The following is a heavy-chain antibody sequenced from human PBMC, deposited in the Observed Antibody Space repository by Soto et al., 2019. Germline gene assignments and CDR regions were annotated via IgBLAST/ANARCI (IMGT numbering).Heavy chain of an antibody. Sequence: GGSLRLSCAASGFTFTNYLMTWVRQAPGKWLEWVSSIDKSGGDTYYADSVKGRFTISRDNSKNTLYLQMNGLRAEDTALYYCAKDTYSRSWYFWGQGTLVNVSS. CDR3: AKDTYSRSWYF. CDR1: GFTFTNYL. V-gene: IGHV3-23*05. CDR2: IDKSGGDT. D-gene: IGHD2-2*01. J-gene: IGHJ4*02.